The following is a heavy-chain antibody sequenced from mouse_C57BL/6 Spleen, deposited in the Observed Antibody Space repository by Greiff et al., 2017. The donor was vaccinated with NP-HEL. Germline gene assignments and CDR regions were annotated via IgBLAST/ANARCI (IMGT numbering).Heavy chain of an antibody. CDR3: AREGSLGSTFAY. D-gene: IGHD1-1*01. CDR2: ISDGGSYT. CDR1: GFTFSSYA. Sequence: EVKVVESGGGLVKPGGSLKLSCAASGFTFSSYAMSWVRQTPEKRLEWVATISDGGSYTYYPDNVKGRFTISRDNAKNNLYLQMSHLKSEDTAMYYCAREGSLGSTFAYWGQGTLVTVSA. V-gene: IGHV5-4*01. J-gene: IGHJ3*01.